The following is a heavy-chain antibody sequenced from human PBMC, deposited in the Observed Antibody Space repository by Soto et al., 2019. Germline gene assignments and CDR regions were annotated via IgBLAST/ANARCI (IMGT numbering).Heavy chain of an antibody. V-gene: IGHV3-23*01. Sequence: EVQLLESGGGLVQPGESLRLSCAASGLTFSSHAMSWVRQAPGKGLQWVSAISGSGDRTYYTDSVEGRFTISRDNSKNTLYLQMNSLRVEDTAVYYCAKEADSKYPYLVYWGQGTLVTVSS. CDR1: GLTFSSHA. D-gene: IGHD4-4*01. CDR3: AKEADSKYPYLVY. CDR2: ISGSGDRT. J-gene: IGHJ4*02.